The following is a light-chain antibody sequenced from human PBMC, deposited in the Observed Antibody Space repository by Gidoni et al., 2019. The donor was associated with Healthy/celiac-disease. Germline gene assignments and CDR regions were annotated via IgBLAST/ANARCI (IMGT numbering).Light chain of an antibody. CDR2: AAS. CDR1: QSISSY. CDR3: QQSYSTPET. J-gene: IGKJ1*01. Sequence: DIQMTQSPSSLSASVGDRVTITRRASQSISSYLNWYQQKPGKAPKLLIYAASSLQSGVPSRFSGSGSGTEFTLTSSSLQPEDFATYYCQQSYSTPETFGQGTKVEIK. V-gene: IGKV1-39*01.